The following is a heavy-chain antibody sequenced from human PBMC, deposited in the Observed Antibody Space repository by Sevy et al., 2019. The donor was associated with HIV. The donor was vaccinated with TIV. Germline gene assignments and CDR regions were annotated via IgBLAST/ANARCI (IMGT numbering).Heavy chain of an antibody. CDR1: GFIFNSYT. Sequence: GGSLRLSCAASGFIFNSYTMSWVRQAPGKGLEWVSAISGSGGTTYYADSVKGRFTISRDNSKKKVDLQMNSLTVEDTAVYYCAKGYGSGSPPDYWGQGTLVTVSS. CDR3: AKGYGSGSPPDY. V-gene: IGHV3-23*01. J-gene: IGHJ4*02. D-gene: IGHD3-10*01. CDR2: ISGSGGTT.